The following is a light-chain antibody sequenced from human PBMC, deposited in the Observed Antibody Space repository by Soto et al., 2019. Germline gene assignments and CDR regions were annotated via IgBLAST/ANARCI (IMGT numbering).Light chain of an antibody. CDR2: DAS. V-gene: IGKV3-15*01. CDR1: QSVSSK. Sequence: ETVMTQSPATLSVSPGERASLSCRASQSVSSKLAWYQQKPGQTHRLLISDASIRATGIPARFSGSGSGTEFTLTISGLQSEEFAGYSCQQYNFCPSTFGQGTTLEI. CDR3: QQYNFCPST. J-gene: IGKJ2*01.